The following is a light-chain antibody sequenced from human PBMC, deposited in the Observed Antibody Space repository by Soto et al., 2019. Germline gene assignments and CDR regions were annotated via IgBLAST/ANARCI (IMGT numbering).Light chain of an antibody. V-gene: IGLV1-40*01. J-gene: IGLJ1*01. CDR2: GNS. CDR3: QSYDSRLTGYV. CDR1: SSNIGAGYD. Sequence: QSVLTQPPSVSGAPGQRVTISCTGSSSNIGAGYDVHWYQQLPGTAPKLLIYGNSNRPSGVPDRFSGSKSGTSASLAITGLQAEDEADYYCQSYDSRLTGYVFGPGTKVIVL.